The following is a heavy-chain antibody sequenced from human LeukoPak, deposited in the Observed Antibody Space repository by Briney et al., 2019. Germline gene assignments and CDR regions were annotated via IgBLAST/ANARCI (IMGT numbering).Heavy chain of an antibody. CDR2: IYSDNT. V-gene: IGHV3-53*01. Sequence: QSGGSLRLSCTVSGFTVSSNSMSWVRQAPGKGLEWVSFIYSDNTHYSDSVKGRFTISRDNSKNTLYLQMNSLRAEDTAVYYCAKAGAVVVVVAKFFDYWGQGTLVTVSS. CDR1: GFTVSSNS. CDR3: AKAGAVVVVVAKFFDY. D-gene: IGHD2-15*01. J-gene: IGHJ4*02.